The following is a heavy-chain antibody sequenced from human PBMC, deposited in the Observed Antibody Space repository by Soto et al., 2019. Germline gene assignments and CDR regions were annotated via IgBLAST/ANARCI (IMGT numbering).Heavy chain of an antibody. CDR1: GFTCSSYA. CDR2: ISYDGSNK. V-gene: IGHV3-30-3*01. Sequence: HLGGAXSLYFASAGFTCSSYAMDWVRQAPGKGLEWVAVISYDGSNKYYADSVKGRLTISRDNSKNKLYMKMNSLRAEDTAVYYCERVEGITMIVVVTHYGMEVWGQGTTVTVYS. D-gene: IGHD3-22*01. J-gene: IGHJ6*01. CDR3: ERVEGITMIVVVTHYGMEV.